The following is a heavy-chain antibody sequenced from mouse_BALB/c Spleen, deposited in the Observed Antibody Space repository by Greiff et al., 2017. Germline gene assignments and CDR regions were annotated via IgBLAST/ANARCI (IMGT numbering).Heavy chain of an antibody. V-gene: IGHV1-87*01. Sequence: VQLQQSGAELARPGASVKLSCKASGYTFTSYWMQWVKQRPGQGLEWIGAIYPGDGDTRYTQKFKGKATLTADKSSSTAYMQLSSLASEDSAVYYCARSDYDYGYAMDYWGQGTSVTVSS. D-gene: IGHD2-4*01. CDR3: ARSDYDYGYAMDY. CDR2: IYPGDGDT. J-gene: IGHJ4*01. CDR1: GYTFTSYW.